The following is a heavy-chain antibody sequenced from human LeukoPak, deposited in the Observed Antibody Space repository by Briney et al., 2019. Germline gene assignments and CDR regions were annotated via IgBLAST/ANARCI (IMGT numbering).Heavy chain of an antibody. Sequence: GGSLRLSCAASGFTFSSYAMHWVRQAPGKGLEWVALISSHGSNEYYADSVKGRFTISRDNSKNTLYPQMNNLRTEDTAVYYCASKWYCGGDCYYQIDFWGQGTLVTVSS. CDR3: ASKWYCGGDCYYQIDF. V-gene: IGHV3-30*03. CDR2: ISSHGSNE. J-gene: IGHJ4*02. CDR1: GFTFSSYA. D-gene: IGHD2-21*02.